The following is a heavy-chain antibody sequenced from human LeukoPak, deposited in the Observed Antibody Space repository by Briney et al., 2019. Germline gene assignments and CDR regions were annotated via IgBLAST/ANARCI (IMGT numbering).Heavy chain of an antibody. CDR3: ARDDSSGWPGEDYYGMDV. D-gene: IGHD6-19*01. CDR2: IWYDGSNK. CDR1: GFTFSSYG. Sequence: PGGSLRLSCAASGFTFSSYGMHWVRQAPGKGLEWVAVIWYDGSNKYYADSVKGRFTISRDNSKNTLYLQMNSLRAEDTAVYYCARDDSSGWPGEDYYGMDVWGQGTTVTVSS. J-gene: IGHJ6*02. V-gene: IGHV3-30*19.